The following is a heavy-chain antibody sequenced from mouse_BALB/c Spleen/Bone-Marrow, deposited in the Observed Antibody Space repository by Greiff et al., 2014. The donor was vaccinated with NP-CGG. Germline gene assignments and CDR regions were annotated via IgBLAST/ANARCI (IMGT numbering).Heavy chain of an antibody. J-gene: IGHJ2*01. CDR2: IYPGDGDT. CDR1: GYTFTGYW. D-gene: IGHD1-1*01. V-gene: IGHV1-87*01. Sequence: VKLMESGAELARPGASVKLSCKASGYTFTGYWMQWVKQRPGQGLEWIGIIYPGDGDTRYTQKFKGKATLTADKSSSTAYMQLRNVASEDSAVYYCVRVFYDSTSAYWGQGTTLTVSS. CDR3: VRVFYDSTSAY.